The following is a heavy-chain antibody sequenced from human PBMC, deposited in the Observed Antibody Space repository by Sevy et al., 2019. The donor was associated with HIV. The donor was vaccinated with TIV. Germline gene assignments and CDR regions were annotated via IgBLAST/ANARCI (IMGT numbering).Heavy chain of an antibody. V-gene: IGHV1-8*01. J-gene: IGHJ6*02. CDR2: MNPDSGRR. CDR3: ARADLDSTTFFYYYGLDV. D-gene: IGHD2-2*01. CDR1: GYSLNSYD. Sequence: ASVKVSCKASGYSLNSYDINWVRQATGQGLEWMGWMNPDSGRRGYAPKFQGGVTMTTDTSKGTAYMELRGLRSDDSAVYYCARADLDSTTFFYYYGLDVWGQGTTVTVSS.